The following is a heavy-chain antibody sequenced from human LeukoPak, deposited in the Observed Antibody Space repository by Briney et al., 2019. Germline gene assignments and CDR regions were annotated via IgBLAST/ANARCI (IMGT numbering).Heavy chain of an antibody. CDR1: GFTFSSYG. Sequence: PGGSLRLSCAASGFTFSSYGMHWVRQAPGKGLEWVAVISYDGSNKYYADSVKGRFTISRDNSKNTLYLQMNSLRAEDTAVYYCAKEGSGLSYYFDYWGQGTLVTVSS. V-gene: IGHV3-30*18. CDR2: ISYDGSNK. CDR3: AKEGSGLSYYFDY. J-gene: IGHJ4*02. D-gene: IGHD2/OR15-2a*01.